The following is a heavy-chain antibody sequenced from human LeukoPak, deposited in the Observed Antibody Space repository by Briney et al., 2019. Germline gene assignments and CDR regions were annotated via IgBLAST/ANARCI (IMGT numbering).Heavy chain of an antibody. D-gene: IGHD3-22*01. V-gene: IGHV1-8*01. J-gene: IGHJ4*02. CDR3: ARSFGSGYHYLFDY. CDR2: MNPNSGNT. Sequence: ASVKVSCKASGYTFTSYDINWVRQATGQGLEWMGWMNPNSGNTGYAQKFQGRVTMTRNTSISTAYMELGSLRSEDTAVYYCARSFGSGYHYLFDYWGQGTLVTVSS. CDR1: GYTFTSYD.